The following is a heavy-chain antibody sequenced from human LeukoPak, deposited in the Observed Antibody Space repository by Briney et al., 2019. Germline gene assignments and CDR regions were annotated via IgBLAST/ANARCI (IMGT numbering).Heavy chain of an antibody. CDR1: GFTFSDYA. CDR3: AKDSFSYNGVFDALDV. V-gene: IGHV3-23*01. Sequence: GGSLRLSCVASGFTFSDYAMTWVRQAPGKGLEWVSSTAPVYYADSVKGRFTISRDDSKNTLFLQMNSLRVEDTAIYYCAKDSFSYNGVFDALDVWGQGSMVTVSS. D-gene: IGHD2-8*01. CDR2: STAPV. J-gene: IGHJ3*01.